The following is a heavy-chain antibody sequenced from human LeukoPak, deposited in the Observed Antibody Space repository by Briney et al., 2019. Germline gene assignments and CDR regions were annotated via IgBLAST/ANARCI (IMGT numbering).Heavy chain of an antibody. CDR3: ARRKWNYYDSSGYQHIDY. CDR1: GFTFSSYW. J-gene: IGHJ4*02. V-gene: IGHV3-74*01. D-gene: IGHD3-22*01. CDR2: INSDGSST. Sequence: GGSLRLSCAASGFTFSSYWMHWVRQAPGKGLVWVSRINSDGSSTSYADSVKGRFTISRDNSKNTLYLQMDSLKTEDTAVFYCARRKWNYYDSSGYQHIDYWGQGTLVAVSS.